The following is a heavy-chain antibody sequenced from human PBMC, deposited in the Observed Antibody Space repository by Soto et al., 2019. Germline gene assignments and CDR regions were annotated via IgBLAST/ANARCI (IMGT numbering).Heavy chain of an antibody. J-gene: IGHJ5*02. CDR1: GFTFSSYA. Sequence: GGSLRLSCAASGFTFSSYAMSWVRQAPGKGLEWVSAISGSGGSTYYADSVKGRFTISRDNSKNTLSLQMISLRAEDTAVYYCARKDQGSWFDPWGQGTLVTVSS. CDR2: ISGSGGST. CDR3: ARKDQGSWFDP. D-gene: IGHD2-15*01. V-gene: IGHV3-23*01.